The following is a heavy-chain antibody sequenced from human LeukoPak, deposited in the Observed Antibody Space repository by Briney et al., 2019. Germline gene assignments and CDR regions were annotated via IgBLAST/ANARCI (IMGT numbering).Heavy chain of an antibody. D-gene: IGHD6-19*01. CDR2: ISSSGNTI. Sequence: HPGGSLRLSCAASGFTFSSYEMNWVRQAPGKGLEWVPYISSSGNTIYYADSVKGRFTISRDNAKNSLYLQMNSLRAEDTAVYYCARDHGSDWHYFDYWGQGTLVTVSS. CDR3: ARDHGSDWHYFDY. V-gene: IGHV3-48*03. CDR1: GFTFSSYE. J-gene: IGHJ4*02.